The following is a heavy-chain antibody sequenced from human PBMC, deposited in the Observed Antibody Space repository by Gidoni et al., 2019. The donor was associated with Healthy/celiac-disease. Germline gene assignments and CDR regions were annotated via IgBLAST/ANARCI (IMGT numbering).Heavy chain of an antibody. CDR2: ISYDGSNK. D-gene: IGHD4-17*01. J-gene: IGHJ1*01. V-gene: IGHV3-30-3*01. CDR3: ARDGRGDYDVEFYFQH. CDR1: GFTFSSYA. Sequence: QVQLVESGGGVVQPGRSLRLSCAASGFTFSSYAMHWVRQAPGKGLEWVAVISYDGSNKYYADSVKGRFTISRDNSKNTLYLQMNSLRAEDTAVYYCARDGRGDYDVEFYFQHWGQGTLVTVSS.